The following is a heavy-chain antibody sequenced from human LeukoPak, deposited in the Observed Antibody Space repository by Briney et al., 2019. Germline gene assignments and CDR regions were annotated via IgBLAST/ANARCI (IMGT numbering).Heavy chain of an antibody. V-gene: IGHV3-7*04. CDR2: IYKDGSEK. J-gene: IGHJ3*02. Sequence: RGALRLSCAPSVFTSSGDRMSSVRAGPERGLQWVSNIYKDGSEKYYVDYVKGRSNISCHDTKNSLNLQMSSLRAEDTAVYYCAGEGLWVGLDSGKTRPPYWDIWGQGTMVTVSS. D-gene: IGHD2-21*01. CDR1: VFTSSGDR. CDR3: AGEGLWVGLDSGKTRPPYWDI.